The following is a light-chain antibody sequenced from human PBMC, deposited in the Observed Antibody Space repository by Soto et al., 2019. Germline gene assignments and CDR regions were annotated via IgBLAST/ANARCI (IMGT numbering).Light chain of an antibody. V-gene: IGLV2-8*01. CDR2: EVS. J-gene: IGLJ2*01. CDR3: TSHAGSINLV. Sequence: QSALTQPPSASGSPGQSVTISCTGTSSDIGAYNYVSWYQQHPGKAPKLMIYEVSKRPSGVPDRFSGSKSGNTAPLTVSGLQAEDEADYYCTSHAGSINLVFGGGTKLTVL. CDR1: SSDIGAYNY.